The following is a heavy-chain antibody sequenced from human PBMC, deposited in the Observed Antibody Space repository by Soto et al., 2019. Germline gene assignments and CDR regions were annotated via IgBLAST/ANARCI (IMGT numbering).Heavy chain of an antibody. CDR3: ASPDSGPGSSGNDYYYYMDV. V-gene: IGHV3-11*01. Sequence: GGSLRLSCAASGFTFSDYYMSWIRQAPGKGLEWVSYISSSGSTIYYADSVKGRFTISRDNAKNSLYLQMNSLRAEDTAVYYCASPDSGPGSSGNDYYYYMDVWGKGTTVTVSS. CDR1: GFTFSDYY. CDR2: ISSSGSTI. D-gene: IGHD3-10*01. J-gene: IGHJ6*03.